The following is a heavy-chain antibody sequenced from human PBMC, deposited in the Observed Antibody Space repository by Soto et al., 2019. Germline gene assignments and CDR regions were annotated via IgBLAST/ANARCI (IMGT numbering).Heavy chain of an antibody. J-gene: IGHJ3*02. V-gene: IGHV1-18*01. CDR2: ISAYNGNT. Sequence: ASVKVSFKASGYTFTSYGISWVRQAPGQGLEWMGWISAYNGNTNYAQKLQGRVTMTTDTSTSTAYMELRSLRSDDTAVYYCARDLEGLRYFDWPYDAFDIWGQGTMVTVSS. D-gene: IGHD3-9*01. CDR1: GYTFTSYG. CDR3: ARDLEGLRYFDWPYDAFDI.